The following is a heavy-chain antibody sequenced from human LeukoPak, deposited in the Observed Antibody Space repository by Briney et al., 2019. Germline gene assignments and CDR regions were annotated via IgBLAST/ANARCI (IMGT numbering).Heavy chain of an antibody. CDR2: ITPLVSIT. D-gene: IGHD1-26*01. J-gene: IGHJ4*02. V-gene: IGHV1-69*01. CDR1: GGISHPYA. CDR3: ARGNGTYTPSDH. Sequence: SVKVSCKASGGISHPYAIAWLRQAPGQGLEWMGGITPLVSITVYARKLQGRVTFTADEATRTVYMELRSLNSDGTAIYYCARGNGTYTPSDHWGQGTLVTVSS.